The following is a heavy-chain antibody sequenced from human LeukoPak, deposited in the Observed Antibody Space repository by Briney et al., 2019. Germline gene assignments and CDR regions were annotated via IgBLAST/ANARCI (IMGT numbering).Heavy chain of an antibody. Sequence: PGRSLRLSCAASGFTFSSYGMNWVGQAPGKGLEWVAIISYDGSNKYYADSVKGRFTISRDNSKNTLYLQMNSLRAEDTAVYYCAKDLASAQQQLVRNYWGQGTLVTVSS. D-gene: IGHD6-13*01. J-gene: IGHJ4*02. CDR1: GFTFSSYG. CDR3: AKDLASAQQQLVRNY. V-gene: IGHV3-30*18. CDR2: ISYDGSNK.